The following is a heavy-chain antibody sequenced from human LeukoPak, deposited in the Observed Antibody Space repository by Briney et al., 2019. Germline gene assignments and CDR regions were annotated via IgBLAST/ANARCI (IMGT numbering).Heavy chain of an antibody. J-gene: IGHJ4*02. V-gene: IGHV4-39*01. D-gene: IGHD1-26*01. CDR2: IYYSGST. Sequence: SETLSLTCTVSGGSISSSSYYWGWIRQPPGKGLEWIGSIYYSGSTFYNPSLKSRVTISVDTSKNQFSLKLSSVTAADTAVYYCARQGELLSPIDSWGQGTLVTVSS. CDR1: GGSISSSSYY. CDR3: ARQGELLSPIDS.